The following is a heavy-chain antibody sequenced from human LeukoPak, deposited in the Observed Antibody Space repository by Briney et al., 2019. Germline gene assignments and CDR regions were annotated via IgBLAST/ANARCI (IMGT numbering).Heavy chain of an antibody. D-gene: IGHD3-10*01. V-gene: IGHV3-23*01. CDR3: AKSDCGSDGCKLLNY. J-gene: IGHJ4*02. Sequence: GGSLRLSCAVSGFVFSHYTMTWVRQGPGKGLEWVSSINGSGDATLYADSVMGRFTISRDNAKNTVSLQMNNLRAEDTAVYYCAKSDCGSDGCKLLNYWGQGTLVIASS. CDR1: GFVFSHYT. CDR2: INGSGDAT.